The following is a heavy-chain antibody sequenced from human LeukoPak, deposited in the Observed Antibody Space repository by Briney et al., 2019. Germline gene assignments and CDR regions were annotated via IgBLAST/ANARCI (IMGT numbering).Heavy chain of an antibody. CDR3: ARAAYYYDSSGYYYVLDY. Sequence: ASVKVSCKASGYTFTSYGISWVRQAPGQGLEWMGWISAYNGNTNYAQKLQGRVTMTEDTSASTAYMELSSLRSEDTAVYYCARAAYYYDSSGYYYVLDYWGQGTLVTVSS. CDR1: GYTFTSYG. V-gene: IGHV1-18*01. D-gene: IGHD3-22*01. J-gene: IGHJ4*02. CDR2: ISAYNGNT.